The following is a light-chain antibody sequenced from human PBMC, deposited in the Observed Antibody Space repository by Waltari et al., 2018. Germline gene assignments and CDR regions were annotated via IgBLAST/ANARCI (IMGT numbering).Light chain of an antibody. CDR2: KAS. Sequence: DIQMTQSPSTLSASVGDRVTITCRASQSISSWLAWYQQKPGKAPKLLIYKASSLESGVPSRFSGSGSGTEFTLTISSLQPDDFATYFCQASYTTPYSFGQGTKVEIK. J-gene: IGKJ2*03. CDR1: QSISSW. V-gene: IGKV1-5*03. CDR3: QASYTTPYS.